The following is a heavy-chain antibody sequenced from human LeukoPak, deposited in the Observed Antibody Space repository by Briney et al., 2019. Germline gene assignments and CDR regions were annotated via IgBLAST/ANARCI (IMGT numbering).Heavy chain of an antibody. Sequence: PGGSLRLSCAASGFTFSSYAMHWVRQAPGKGLEWVAVISYDGSNKYYADSVKGRFTISRDNSKSTLYLQMNSLRAEDTAVYYCARDSNYFDYWGQGTLVTVSS. CDR1: GFTFSSYA. V-gene: IGHV3-30*04. D-gene: IGHD2-2*01. J-gene: IGHJ4*02. CDR2: ISYDGSNK. CDR3: ARDSNYFDY.